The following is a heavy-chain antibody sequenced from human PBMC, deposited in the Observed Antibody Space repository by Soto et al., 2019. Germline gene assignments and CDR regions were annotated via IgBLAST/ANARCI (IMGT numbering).Heavy chain of an antibody. J-gene: IGHJ2*01. D-gene: IGHD5-18*01. CDR3: ARDPLWGTAMVLWYFDL. CDR2: ILSDGSNK. CDR1: GFTFSSYA. V-gene: IGHV3-30-3*01. Sequence: GGSLRLSCAASGFTFSSYAMHWVRQAPGKGLEWVAVILSDGSNKWYVDSVKGRFTISRDNSKNTLYLQMNSLRAEDTAVYYCARDPLWGTAMVLWYFDLWGRGTLVTVSS.